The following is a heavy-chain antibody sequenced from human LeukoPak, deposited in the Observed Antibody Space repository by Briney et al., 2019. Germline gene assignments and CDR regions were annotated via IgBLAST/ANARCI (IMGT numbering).Heavy chain of an antibody. V-gene: IGHV3-7*05. Sequence: GSLRLSCEASGFTLSIYWMSWVRQAPEKGLEWVANINQDGSEKYYVDSVKGRFTISRDNAKKSLYLQMNSLRVEDTAVYYCARGFDGYYGFDIWGQGTMVTVSS. CDR3: ARGFDGYYGFDI. D-gene: IGHD5-24*01. CDR1: GFTLSIYW. CDR2: INQDGSEK. J-gene: IGHJ3*02.